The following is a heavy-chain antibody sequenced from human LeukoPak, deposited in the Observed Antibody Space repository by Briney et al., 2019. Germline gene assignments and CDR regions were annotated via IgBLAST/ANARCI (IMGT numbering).Heavy chain of an antibody. CDR1: GFTFSSYS. J-gene: IGHJ4*02. D-gene: IGHD6-13*01. CDR3: ARVQAGTLDY. V-gene: IGHV3-48*01. Sequence: GGSLRLSCAASGFTFSSYSMNWVRQAPGKGLEWVSYINSSSSTIYYADSVKGRFTISRDNAKNSLYLQMNSLRAEDTAVYYCARVQAGTLDYWGQGTLVTVSS. CDR2: INSSSSTI.